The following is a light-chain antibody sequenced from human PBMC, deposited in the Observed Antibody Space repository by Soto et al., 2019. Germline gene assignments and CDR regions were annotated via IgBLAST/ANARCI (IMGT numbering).Light chain of an antibody. CDR1: SSDVGGYNY. V-gene: IGLV2-14*01. Sequence: QSVLTQPASVSGSPGQSITISCTGTSSDVGGYNYVSWYQQHPGKAPKLMIYDVSNRPSGVSNRFSGSKSGNTASLTISGLLAEDEADYYCSSYTSSSTPVFGGGTKVTVL. J-gene: IGLJ3*02. CDR3: SSYTSSSTPV. CDR2: DVS.